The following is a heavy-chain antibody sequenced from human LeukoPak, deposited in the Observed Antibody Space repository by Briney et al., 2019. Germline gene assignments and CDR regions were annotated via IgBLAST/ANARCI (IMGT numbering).Heavy chain of an antibody. D-gene: IGHD5-18*01. CDR1: GGSISSSSYY. CDR3: ARRRGYSYGRFDY. J-gene: IGHJ4*02. V-gene: IGHV4-39*07. CDR2: IYYSGST. Sequence: SETLSLTCTVPGGSISSSSYYWGWIRQPPGKGLEWIGSIYYSGSTYYNPSLKSRVTISVDTSKNQFSLKLSSVTAADTAVYYCARRRGYSYGRFDYWGQGTLVTVSS.